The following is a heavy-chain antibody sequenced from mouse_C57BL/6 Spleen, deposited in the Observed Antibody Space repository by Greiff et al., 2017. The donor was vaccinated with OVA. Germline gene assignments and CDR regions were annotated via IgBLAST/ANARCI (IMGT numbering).Heavy chain of an antibody. CDR3: AREEVTTVVVDY. V-gene: IGHV1-22*01. CDR1: GYTFTDYN. Sequence: VHVKQSGPELVKPGASVKMSCKASGYTFTDYNMHWVKQSHGKSLEWIGYINPNNGGTSYNQKFKGKATLTVNKSSSTAYMELRSLTSEDSAVYYCAREEVTTVVVDYWGQGTTLTVSS. D-gene: IGHD1-1*01. J-gene: IGHJ2*01. CDR2: INPNNGGT.